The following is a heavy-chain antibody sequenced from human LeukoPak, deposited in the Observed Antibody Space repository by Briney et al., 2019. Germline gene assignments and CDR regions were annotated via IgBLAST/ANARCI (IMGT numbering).Heavy chain of an antibody. CDR1: GFSFNNNY. CDR3: VKGSSPGRY. V-gene: IGHV3-11*01. CDR2: ISGSSSLK. Sequence: KTGGSLRLSCAASGFSFNNNYMSWVRQTPEKGLEWISYISGSSSLKYYADSVKGRFTISRDNAKTSVYLQMDSLRAEDTAVYYCVKGSSPGRYWGRGTLVTVSS. J-gene: IGHJ4*02. D-gene: IGHD6-13*01.